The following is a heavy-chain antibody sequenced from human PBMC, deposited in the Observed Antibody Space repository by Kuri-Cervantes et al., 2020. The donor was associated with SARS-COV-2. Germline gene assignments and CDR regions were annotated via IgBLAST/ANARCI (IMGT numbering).Heavy chain of an antibody. J-gene: IGHJ4*02. V-gene: IGHV3-23*01. CDR1: GFTFSSYA. D-gene: IGHD2/OR15-2a*01. Sequence: GESLKISCAASGFTFSSYAMRWVRQAPGKGLEWVSPISGSGGSTYYADSVKGRFTISRDNSKNTLYLQMNSLRVEDTAVYHCAKVGLSFDYWGQGTLITVSS. CDR3: AKVGLSFDY. CDR2: ISGSGGST.